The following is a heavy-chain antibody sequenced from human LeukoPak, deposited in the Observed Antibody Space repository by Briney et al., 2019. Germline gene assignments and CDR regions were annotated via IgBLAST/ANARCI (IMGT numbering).Heavy chain of an antibody. CDR3: AKWGAQSGSYRVVDC. CDR2: ISYDGSNK. V-gene: IGHV3-30*18. J-gene: IGHJ4*02. D-gene: IGHD3-10*01. Sequence: GRSLRLSCAASGFTFSSYGMHWVRQAPGKGLEWVAVISYDGSNKYYADSVKGRFTISRDNSKNTLYLQMNSLRAEDTAVYYCAKWGAQSGSYRVVDCWGRGTLVTVSS. CDR1: GFTFSSYG.